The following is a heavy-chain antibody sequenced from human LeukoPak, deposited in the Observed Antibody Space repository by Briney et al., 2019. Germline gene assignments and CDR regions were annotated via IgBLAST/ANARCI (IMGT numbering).Heavy chain of an antibody. D-gene: IGHD3-10*01. V-gene: IGHV4-34*01. CDR3: ARAVGSGSFQTYYYYMDV. J-gene: IGHJ6*03. CDR2: VYHSGTT. CDR1: GGSFTAFY. Sequence: SETLSLTCSVSGGSFTAFYWSWIRQPPGKGLEWIGEVYHSGTTNYNPSLKNRVTLSVDTSKNQFSLKLSSVTAADTAVYYCARAVGSGSFQTYYYYMDVWGKGTTVTISS.